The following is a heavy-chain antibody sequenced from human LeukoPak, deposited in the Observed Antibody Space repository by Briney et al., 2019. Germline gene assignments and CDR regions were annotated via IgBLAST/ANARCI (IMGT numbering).Heavy chain of an antibody. CDR2: IYYSGST. V-gene: IGHV4-61*01. CDR3: ARAPTMVRGVIRFDP. D-gene: IGHD3-10*01. Sequence: SETLSLTCTVSGGSVSSGSYYWSWIRQPPGKGLEWIGYIYYSGSTNYNPSLKSRVTISVDTSKNQFSLKLSSVTAADTAVCYCARAPTMVRGVIRFDPWGQGTLVTVSS. CDR1: GGSVSSGSYY. J-gene: IGHJ5*02.